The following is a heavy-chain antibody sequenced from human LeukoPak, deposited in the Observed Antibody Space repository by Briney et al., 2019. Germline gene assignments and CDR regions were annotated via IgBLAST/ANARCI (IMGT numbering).Heavy chain of an antibody. CDR1: GFTLSSYG. D-gene: IGHD3-22*01. CDR2: IWYDGSNK. V-gene: IGHV3-33*08. CDR3: ARETYYDSSGYSDY. J-gene: IGHJ4*02. Sequence: GGSLRLSCAASGFTLSSYGMHWVRQAPGKGLEWVAVIWYDGSNKYYADSVKGRFTISRDNSKNTLYLQMNSLRAEDTAVYYCARETYYDSSGYSDYWGQGTLVTVSS.